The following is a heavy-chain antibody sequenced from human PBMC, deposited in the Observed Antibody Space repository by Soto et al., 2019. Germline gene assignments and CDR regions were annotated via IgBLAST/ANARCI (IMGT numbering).Heavy chain of an antibody. CDR2: INPNSGGT. J-gene: IGHJ6*02. Sequence: ASVKVSCKASGYTFTGYYMHWVRQAPGQGLEWMGWINPNSGGTNYAQKFQGWVTMTRDTSISTAYMELSRLRSDDTAVYYCASEWRGPQLVGPPLSSYYYYGMDVWGQGTTVTVSS. CDR3: ASEWRGPQLVGPPLSSYYYYGMDV. D-gene: IGHD6-13*01. CDR1: GYTFTGYY. V-gene: IGHV1-2*04.